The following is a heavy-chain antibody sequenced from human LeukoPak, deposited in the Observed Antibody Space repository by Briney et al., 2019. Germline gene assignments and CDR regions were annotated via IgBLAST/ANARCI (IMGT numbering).Heavy chain of an antibody. CDR1: GGSISSSSYY. J-gene: IGHJ2*01. CDR3: ARPRGRGATNWYFDL. V-gene: IGHV4-39*01. D-gene: IGHD3-10*01. CDR2: IYYSWST. Sequence: PSETLSLTCTVSGGSISSSSYYWGWIRQPPWKGLEWIGSIYYSWSTYYNPSLKSRVTISVDTSKNQFSLKLSSVTAADTAVYYCARPRGRGATNWYFDLWGRGTLVTVSS.